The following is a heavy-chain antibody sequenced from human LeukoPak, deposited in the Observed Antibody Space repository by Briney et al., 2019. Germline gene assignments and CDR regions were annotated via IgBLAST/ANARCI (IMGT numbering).Heavy chain of an antibody. CDR3: AREGASSSLDY. D-gene: IGHD6-6*01. J-gene: IGHJ4*02. CDR1: GGSISSGGYS. V-gene: IGHV4-30-2*01. CDR2: IYHSGST. Sequence: SETLSLTCAVSGGSISSGGYSWSWIRQPPGKGLEWIGYIYHSGSTYYNPSLKSRATISVDRSKNQFSLKLSSVTAADTAVYYCAREGASSSLDYWGQGTLVTVSS.